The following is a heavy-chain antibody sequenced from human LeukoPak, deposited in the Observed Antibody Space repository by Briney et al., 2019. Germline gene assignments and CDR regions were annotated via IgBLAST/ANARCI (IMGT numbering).Heavy chain of an antibody. J-gene: IGHJ4*02. CDR3: ARGPYSGSYHRFPFFDY. D-gene: IGHD1-26*01. Sequence: SEALSLTCTVSGGSISSSSYYWGWIRQPPGTGLEWIGSIYYSGSTYYNPSLKSRVTISVDTSKNQFSLKLSSVTAADTAVYYCARGPYSGSYHRFPFFDYWGQGTLVTVSS. CDR2: IYYSGST. V-gene: IGHV4-39*01. CDR1: GGSISSSSYY.